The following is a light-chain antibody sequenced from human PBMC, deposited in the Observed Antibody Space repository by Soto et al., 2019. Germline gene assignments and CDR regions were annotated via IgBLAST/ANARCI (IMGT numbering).Light chain of an antibody. CDR3: QYYDSSSCV. Sequence: NFMLTQPHSVSESPGKTVTISCTRSSGSIASNYVQWYQQRPGSAPTTVSYEDNQRPSGVPDRFSGSIDSSSNSASLTISGLKPEDEADYSCQYYDSSSCVFGGGTQLTVL. CDR1: SGSIASNY. V-gene: IGLV6-57*04. CDR2: EDN. J-gene: IGLJ2*01.